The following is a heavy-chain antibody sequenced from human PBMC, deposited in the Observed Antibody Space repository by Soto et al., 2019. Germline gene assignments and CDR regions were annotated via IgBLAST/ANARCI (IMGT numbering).Heavy chain of an antibody. CDR2: ISYDGSNK. CDR1: GFTFSSYG. V-gene: IGHV3-30*18. D-gene: IGHD3-10*01. J-gene: IGHJ4*02. Sequence: QVQLVESGGGVVQPGRSLRLSCAASGFTFSSYGMHWVRQAPGKGLEWVAVISYDGSNKYYADSVKGRFTISRDNSKNTLYLQRNSLRAEDTGVYYCAKDGDGFGFGYWGQGTLVTVSS. CDR3: AKDGDGFGFGY.